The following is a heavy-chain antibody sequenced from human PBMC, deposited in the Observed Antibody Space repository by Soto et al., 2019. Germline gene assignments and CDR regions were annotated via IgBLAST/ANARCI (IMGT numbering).Heavy chain of an antibody. J-gene: IGHJ3*02. CDR3: ARGHNYARTLDAFDI. Sequence: GGSLRLSCAAAGFTFSSYWMHWVRQAPGKGLVWVSRIKSDGSSISYADSVRGRFTTSRDNAKNTLHLQMTSLRAEDTAMYYCARGHNYARTLDAFDIWGQGTMVTVSS. D-gene: IGHD2-2*01. CDR1: GFTFSSYW. V-gene: IGHV3-74*01. CDR2: IKSDGSSI.